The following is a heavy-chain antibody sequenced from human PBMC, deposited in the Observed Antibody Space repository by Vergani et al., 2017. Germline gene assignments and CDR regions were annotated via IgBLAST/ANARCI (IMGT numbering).Heavy chain of an antibody. V-gene: IGHV3-9*03. D-gene: IGHD3-22*01. J-gene: IGHJ4*02. CDR1: GFTFDDYA. CDR2: ISWNSGSI. Sequence: EVQLVESGGGLVQPGRSLRLSCAASGFTFDDYAMLWVRQAPGKGLEWVSGISWNSGSIGYADSVKGRFTISRDNAKNSLYLQMNSLRAEDMALYYCAKSDYYDSSGSLDYWGQGTLVTVSS. CDR3: AKSDYYDSSGSLDY.